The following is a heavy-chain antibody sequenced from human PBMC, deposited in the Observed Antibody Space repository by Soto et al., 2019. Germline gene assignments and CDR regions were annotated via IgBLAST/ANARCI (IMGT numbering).Heavy chain of an antibody. CDR2: IYYSGST. CDR3: ARQEVLRFLEWLSGYSDY. Sequence: SETLSLTCTVSGGSISSSSYYWGWIRQPPGKGLEWIGSIYYSGSTYYNPSLKSRVTISVDTSKNQFSLKLSSVTAADTAVYYCARQEVLRFLEWLSGYSDYWGQGTLVTVSS. CDR1: GGSISSSSYY. V-gene: IGHV4-39*01. D-gene: IGHD3-3*01. J-gene: IGHJ4*02.